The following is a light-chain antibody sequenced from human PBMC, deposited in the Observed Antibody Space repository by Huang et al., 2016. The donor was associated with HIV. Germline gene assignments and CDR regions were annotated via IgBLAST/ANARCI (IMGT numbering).Light chain of an antibody. V-gene: IGKV3-11*01. CDR3: QQRSEWLT. Sequence: EIVLTQSPATLSLSPGERATLSCRASLSISTYLAWYQHRPGQSPRLLIYDASKRAVGGPTRFSCRGAGTDFTLTISSLEPEDFAVYFCQQRSEWLTFGGGTRVDI. J-gene: IGKJ4*01. CDR2: DAS. CDR1: LSISTY.